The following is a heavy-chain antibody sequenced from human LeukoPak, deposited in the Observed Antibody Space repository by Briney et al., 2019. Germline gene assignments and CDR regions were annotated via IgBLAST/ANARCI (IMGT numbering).Heavy chain of an antibody. V-gene: IGHV3-30-3*01. CDR3: ARDRVGATDYFDY. CDR2: ISYDGSNK. Sequence: GRSLRLSCAASGFTFSSYAMHWVRQAPGKGLEWVAVISYDGSNKYYADSVKGRFTISRDNSKNTLYLQMNSLRAEDAAVYYCARDRVGATDYFDYWGQGTLVTVSS. CDR1: GFTFSSYA. D-gene: IGHD1-26*01. J-gene: IGHJ4*02.